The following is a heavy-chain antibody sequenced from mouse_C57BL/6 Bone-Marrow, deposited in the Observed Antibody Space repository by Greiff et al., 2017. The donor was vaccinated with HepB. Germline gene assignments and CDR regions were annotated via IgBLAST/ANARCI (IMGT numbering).Heavy chain of an antibody. CDR3: ATYYYGSSYYFDY. D-gene: IGHD1-1*01. Sequence: VQLQQSGPELVKPGASVKISCKASGYSFTGYYMHWVKQSHGNILDWIGYIYPYNGVSSYNQKFKGKATLTVEKSSSTAYMELRSLTSEDSAVYYCATYYYGSSYYFDYWGQGTTLTVSS. J-gene: IGHJ2*01. CDR1: GYSFTGYY. V-gene: IGHV1-31*01. CDR2: IYPYNGVS.